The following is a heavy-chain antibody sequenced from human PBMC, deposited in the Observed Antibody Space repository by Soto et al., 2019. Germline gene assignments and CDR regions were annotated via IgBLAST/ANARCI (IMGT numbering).Heavy chain of an antibody. CDR3: ARTDCSSTSCYNYYYNGMDV. V-gene: IGHV1-3*01. D-gene: IGHD2-2*01. CDR1: GYSFTKYG. CDR2: INPGNGDT. Sequence: QVPLVQSGTEVKKPGAPVQDSCKTPGYSFTKYGLHWVRQAPGQRLEWIGWINPGNGDTKYLQKFQGRVTITRDTSAPTAYMELSSLRSEESAVFYCARTDCSSTSCYNYYYNGMDVWGHGTTVTVSS. J-gene: IGHJ6*02.